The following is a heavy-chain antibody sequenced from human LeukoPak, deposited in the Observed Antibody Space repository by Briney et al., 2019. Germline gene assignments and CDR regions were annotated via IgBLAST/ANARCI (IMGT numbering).Heavy chain of an antibody. CDR3: ARAKVGAAGFFAY. D-gene: IGHD1-26*01. CDR1: GFTVSSDY. Sequence: GGSLRLSCAASGFTVSSDYMSWVRQAPGKGLEWVSVLYSGGDTYYSDSVKGRFNISRDNSKNTLYLEVKSLRADDTAVYYCARAKVGAAGFFAYWGQGTLVTVSS. CDR2: LYSGGDT. J-gene: IGHJ4*02. V-gene: IGHV3-53*01.